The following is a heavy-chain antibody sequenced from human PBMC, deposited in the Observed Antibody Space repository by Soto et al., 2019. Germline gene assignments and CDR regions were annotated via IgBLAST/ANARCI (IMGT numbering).Heavy chain of an antibody. Sequence: HSETLSLTCTVSGGSISSYYWSWIRQPPGKGLEWIGYIYYSGSTNYNPSLKSRVTISVDTSKNQFSLKLSSVTAADTAVYYCARGSSSWYGNWFDPWGQGTLVTVSS. CDR3: ARGSSSWYGNWFDP. CDR2: IYYSGST. CDR1: GGSISSYY. V-gene: IGHV4-59*01. J-gene: IGHJ5*02. D-gene: IGHD6-13*01.